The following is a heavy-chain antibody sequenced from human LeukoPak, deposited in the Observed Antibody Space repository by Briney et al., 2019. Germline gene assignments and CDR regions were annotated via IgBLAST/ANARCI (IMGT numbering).Heavy chain of an antibody. D-gene: IGHD3-9*01. CDR2: IHRAGRT. J-gene: IGHJ4*02. V-gene: IGHV4-4*02. CDR3: GKTDIYFNPIDY. Sequence: SGTLSLTCAVSGVSISSSEWWIWVRQPPGQGLEWIGEIHRAGRTRYNPSLKSRVAISMDYSKNQFSLKLTSVTAADTAIYYCGKTDIYFNPIDYWGPGSLVTVSS. CDR1: GVSISSSEW.